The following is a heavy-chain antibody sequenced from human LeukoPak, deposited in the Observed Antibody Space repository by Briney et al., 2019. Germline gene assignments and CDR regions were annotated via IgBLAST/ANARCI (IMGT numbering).Heavy chain of an antibody. V-gene: IGHV3-30*02. CDR2: IRYDGSNK. Sequence: GGSLRLSCAASGFAFSSYGVHWVRQAPGKGLEWVAFIRYDGSNKYYADSVKGRFTISRDNSKNTLYLQMNSLRAEDTAVYYCAKDGSGYPDYFDYWGQGTLVTVSS. D-gene: IGHD3-22*01. CDR1: GFAFSSYG. CDR3: AKDGSGYPDYFDY. J-gene: IGHJ4*02.